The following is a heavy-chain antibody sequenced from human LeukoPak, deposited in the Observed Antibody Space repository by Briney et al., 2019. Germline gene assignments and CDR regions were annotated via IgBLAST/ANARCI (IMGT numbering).Heavy chain of an antibody. CDR1: GGFISSYY. V-gene: IGHV4-59*01. D-gene: IGHD4-17*01. CDR3: ASHDYGDWYFDY. J-gene: IGHJ4*01. Sequence: SETLSLTCSVSGGFISSYYWSWIRQPPGEGLGWIGFIHYSGTTYYNPSLTSRVPISVGTSKNQFSLKLSSVTAADTAVYYCASHDYGDWYFDYWGQGTLFTVSS. CDR2: IHYSGTT.